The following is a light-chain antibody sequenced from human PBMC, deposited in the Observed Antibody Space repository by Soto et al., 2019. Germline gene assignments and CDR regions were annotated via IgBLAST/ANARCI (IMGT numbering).Light chain of an antibody. CDR2: GAS. CDR3: QQRTNSPLT. J-gene: IGKJ4*02. V-gene: IGKV3D-20*02. CDR1: QSVSSSY. Sequence: EIVLTQSPGTLSLSPWERATLSCRASQSVSSSYLAWYQQKPGQAPRLIFYGASSRATGIPERFSGSGSGPDFTLPISILEPEDVAVYYCQQRTNSPLTFGGGTKVDIK.